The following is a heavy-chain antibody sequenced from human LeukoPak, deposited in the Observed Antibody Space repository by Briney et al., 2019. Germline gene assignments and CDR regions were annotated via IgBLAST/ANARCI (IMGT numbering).Heavy chain of an antibody. CDR3: ARKADSSSGSNWFDP. Sequence: PSETLSLTCTVSGGSLSSYYWSWVRQPPGKGLEWIGYIYYSGSTNYNPSLKSRVTISVDTSKNQFSLKLSSVTAADTAVYYCARKADSSSGSNWFDPWGQGTLVTVSS. V-gene: IGHV4-59*01. D-gene: IGHD6-13*01. CDR1: GGSLSSYY. J-gene: IGHJ5*02. CDR2: IYYSGST.